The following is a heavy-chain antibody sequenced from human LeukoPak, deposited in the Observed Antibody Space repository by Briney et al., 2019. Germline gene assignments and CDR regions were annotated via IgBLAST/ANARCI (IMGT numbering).Heavy chain of an antibody. V-gene: IGHV3-21*01. CDR1: GFTFSSYS. Sequence: GGSPRLSCAASGFTFSSYSMNWVRQAPGKGLEWVSSISSSSSYIYYADSVKGRFTISRDNAKNSLYLQMNSLRAEDTAVYYCARSTRAVTRYQFDYWGQGTLVTVSS. D-gene: IGHD4-11*01. J-gene: IGHJ4*02. CDR3: ARSTRAVTRYQFDY. CDR2: ISSSSSYI.